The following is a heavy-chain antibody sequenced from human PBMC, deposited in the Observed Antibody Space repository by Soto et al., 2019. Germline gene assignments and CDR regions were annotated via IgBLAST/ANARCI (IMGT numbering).Heavy chain of an antibody. J-gene: IGHJ6*02. CDR1: GFTFRDYY. Sequence: QEQLVESGGGLVKPGGSLRLSCAASGFTFRDYYMNWIRLIPGKGLEWVAYISSSANVKYHTDSVKGRFTISRDNCKKSVFLQMTSLRVEDTAVYFCSRDRRASTGTRGLSGMDVWGQGTAVTISS. CDR3: SRDRRASTGTRGLSGMDV. V-gene: IGHV3-11*01. CDR2: ISSSANVK. D-gene: IGHD2-8*02.